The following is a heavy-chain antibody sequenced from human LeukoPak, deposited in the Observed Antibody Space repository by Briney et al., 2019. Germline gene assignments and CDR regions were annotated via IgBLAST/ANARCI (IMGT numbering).Heavy chain of an antibody. CDR2: MNPNSGNT. J-gene: IGHJ3*02. CDR1: GYTFTSYD. V-gene: IGHV1-8*03. Sequence: ASVKVSCKASGYTFTSYDINWVRQATGQGLEWMGWMNPNSGNTGYAQKFQGRVTITRNTSISTAYMELSSLRSEDTAVYYCARDRTRRALLWFGSNAFDIWGQGTMVTVSS. D-gene: IGHD3-10*01. CDR3: ARDRTRRALLWFGSNAFDI.